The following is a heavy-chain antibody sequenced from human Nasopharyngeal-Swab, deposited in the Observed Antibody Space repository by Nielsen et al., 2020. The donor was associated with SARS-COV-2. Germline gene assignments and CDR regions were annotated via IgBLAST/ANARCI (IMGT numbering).Heavy chain of an antibody. Sequence: SETLSLTCTVSGGSLSIGGYYWNWIRQHPGKGLEWIAYIYYSGSAYYNPSFKSRVTISVDTSRNQFSLRLSSVTAADTAVYYCARSVSDYTNNDRFDYFDPWGQGSLVTVSS. V-gene: IGHV4-31*03. CDR2: IYYSGSA. CDR1: GGSLSIGGYY. J-gene: IGHJ5*02. D-gene: IGHD4-11*01. CDR3: ARSVSDYTNNDRFDYFDP.